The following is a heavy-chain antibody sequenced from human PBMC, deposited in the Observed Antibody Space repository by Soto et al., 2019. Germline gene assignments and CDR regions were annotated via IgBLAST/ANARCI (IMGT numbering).Heavy chain of an antibody. J-gene: IGHJ4*02. D-gene: IGHD2-15*01. CDR3: ARGLVVVVAATRDYFDY. CDR1: GFTVSSYD. CDR2: IGVGGET. V-gene: IGHV3-13*01. Sequence: GGSLRLSCAASGFTVSSYDMHWVRQRTGKGLEWVSAIGVGGETYYPGSVKGRFTISREDSRNTLYLQMNSLRAEDTAVYYCARGLVVVVAATRDYFDYWGQGTLVTSPQ.